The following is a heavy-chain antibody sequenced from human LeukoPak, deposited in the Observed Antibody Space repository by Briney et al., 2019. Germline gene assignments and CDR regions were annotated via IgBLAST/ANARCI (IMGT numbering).Heavy chain of an antibody. CDR3: AGGSILLIGY. CDR1: GFTLSSYG. V-gene: IGHV3-30*03. CDR2: ISYDGSNK. D-gene: IGHD3-10*01. J-gene: IGHJ4*02. Sequence: GGSLRLSCAASGFTLSSYGMHWVRQAPGKGLEWVAVISYDGSNKYYADSVKGRFTISRDNSKNTLYLQMNSLRAEDTAVYYCAGGSILLIGYWGQGTLVTVSS.